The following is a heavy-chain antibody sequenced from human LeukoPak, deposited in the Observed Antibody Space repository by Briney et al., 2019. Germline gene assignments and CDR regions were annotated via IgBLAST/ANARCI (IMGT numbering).Heavy chain of an antibody. V-gene: IGHV1-69*05. CDR3: AREAYSSSSIHVY. J-gene: IGHJ4*02. CDR2: IIPIFGTA. D-gene: IGHD6-13*01. Sequence: SVKVSCKASGGTFSSYAISWVRQAPGQGLEWMGRIIPIFGTANYAQKFQGRVTITTDESTSTAYMELSSLRSEDTAVYYCAREAYSSSSIHVYWGQGTLVTVSS. CDR1: GGTFSSYA.